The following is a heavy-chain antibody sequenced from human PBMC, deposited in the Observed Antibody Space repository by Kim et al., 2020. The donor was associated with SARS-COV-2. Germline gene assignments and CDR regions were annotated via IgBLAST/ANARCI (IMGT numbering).Heavy chain of an antibody. D-gene: IGHD4-4*01. J-gene: IGHJ4*02. Sequence: GGSLRLSCAASGFDFTLAWMTWVRQAPGKGLEWVGRIKNKFDGEATDYAPPVRGRFTISRDDSRNTVYLEMNSLKGEDTAVYYCTTDSSPTLSNYFAFWGQGTLVTVFS. CDR2: IKNKFDGEAT. V-gene: IGHV3-15*01. CDR3: TTDSSPTLSNYFAF. CDR1: GFDFTLAW.